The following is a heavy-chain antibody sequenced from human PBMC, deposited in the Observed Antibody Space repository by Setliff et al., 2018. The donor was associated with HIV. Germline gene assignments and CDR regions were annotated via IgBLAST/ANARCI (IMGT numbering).Heavy chain of an antibody. CDR1: GASFSGYY. Sequence: SETLSLTCAVYGASFSGYYWSWVRQPPGKGLEWIGEISHSGSTNYNPSLKSRVNISVDTSKNQFSLKVRSVTAADTAVYYCARLRWAATAGTWDYNYYGMDVWGQGTTVTVSS. CDR2: ISHSGST. V-gene: IGHV4-34*01. D-gene: IGHD6-13*01. J-gene: IGHJ6*02. CDR3: ARLRWAATAGTWDYNYYGMDV.